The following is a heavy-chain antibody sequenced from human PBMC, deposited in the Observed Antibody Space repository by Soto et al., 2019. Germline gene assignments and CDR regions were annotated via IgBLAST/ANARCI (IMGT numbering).Heavy chain of an antibody. J-gene: IGHJ4*02. CDR3: ARAVLPATAPFDY. CDR2: IYYSGST. Sequence: QVQLQESGPRLVKPSETLSLTCIVSGGSISNYYWSWIRQPPGKGLEWIGYIYYSGSTYYTPSLPSRVTISVDTSKNQFPLKLSSATAADTAVYYCARAVLPATAPFDYWGQGTLVTGSS. CDR1: GGSISNYY. D-gene: IGHD2-2*01. V-gene: IGHV4-59*01.